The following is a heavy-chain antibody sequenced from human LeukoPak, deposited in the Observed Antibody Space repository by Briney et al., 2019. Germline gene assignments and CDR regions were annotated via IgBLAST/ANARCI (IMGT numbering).Heavy chain of an antibody. CDR3: AKLYCSSTSCYADDFDY. J-gene: IGHJ4*02. CDR1: GFTFSSYG. CDR2: ISYDGSNK. V-gene: IGHV3-30*18. Sequence: GGSLRLSCAASGFTFSSYGMHWVRQAPGKGLEWVAVISYDGSNKYYADSVKGRFTISRDNSKNTLYLQMNSLRAEDTAVYYCAKLYCSSTSCYADDFDYWGQGTLVTVSS. D-gene: IGHD2-2*01.